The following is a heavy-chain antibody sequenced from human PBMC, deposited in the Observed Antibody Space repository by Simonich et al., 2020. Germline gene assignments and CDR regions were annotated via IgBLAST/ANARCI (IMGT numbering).Heavy chain of an antibody. J-gene: IGHJ6*02. D-gene: IGHD6-13*01. CDR3: ARVGYSNYYYYGMDV. CDR1: GYSISSGYY. V-gene: IGHV4-38-2*01. CDR2: IYHSGDT. Sequence: QVQLQESGPGLVKPSETLSLTCAVSGYSISSGYYWGWIRQPPGKGLEWIGGIYHSGDTHYNPSLKSRVTISVDTSKNQFSLKLSSVTAADTAVYYCARVGYSNYYYYGMDVWGQGTTVTVSS.